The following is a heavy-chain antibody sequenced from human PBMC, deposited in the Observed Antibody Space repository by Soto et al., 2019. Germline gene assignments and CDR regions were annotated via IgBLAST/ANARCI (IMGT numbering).Heavy chain of an antibody. CDR3: ARVVGAPNGFDP. J-gene: IGHJ5*02. V-gene: IGHV3-7*04. Sequence: EVQLVESGGGLVQPGGSLRLSCAASGLPFSSNWMNWVRQAPGRGLECVANIKQDGNEKYYVDSVKGRFTISRDNAKNSLSLQMNSMRAEYTAVYYCARVVGAPNGFDPWGQGTLVTVSS. CDR2: IKQDGNEK. D-gene: IGHD1-26*01. CDR1: GLPFSSNW.